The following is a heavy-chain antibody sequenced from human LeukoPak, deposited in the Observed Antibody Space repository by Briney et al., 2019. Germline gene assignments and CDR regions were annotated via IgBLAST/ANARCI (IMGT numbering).Heavy chain of an antibody. J-gene: IGHJ4*02. CDR1: GFTFSSYS. CDR2: ISSSSSYI. Sequence: GGSLRLSCAASGFTFSSYSMNWVRQAPGKGLEWVSSISSSSSYIYYADSVKGRFTISRDNSKNTLYLQMNSLRAEDTAVYYCAKDFKSRIAVACFDYWGQGTLVTVSS. CDR3: AKDFKSRIAVACFDY. V-gene: IGHV3-21*04. D-gene: IGHD6-19*01.